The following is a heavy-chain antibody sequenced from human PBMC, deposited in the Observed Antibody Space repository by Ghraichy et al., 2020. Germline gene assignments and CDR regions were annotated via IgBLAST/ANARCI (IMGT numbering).Heavy chain of an antibody. Sequence: GGSLRLSCAASGFTLSSCSINWVRRAPGKGLEWVSSISSNSDYIYYADSVKGRFTISKDNAKNSLYLQMNSLRVEDTAMYYCARDKRGVAARPYGMDVWGQGTTVTVSS. D-gene: IGHD6-6*01. CDR2: ISSNSDYI. CDR1: GFTLSSCS. J-gene: IGHJ6*02. V-gene: IGHV3-21*06. CDR3: ARDKRGVAARPYGMDV.